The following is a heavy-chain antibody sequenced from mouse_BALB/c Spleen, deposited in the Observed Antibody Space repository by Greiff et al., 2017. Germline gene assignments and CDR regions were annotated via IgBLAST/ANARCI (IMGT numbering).Heavy chain of an antibody. Sequence: VRLQQSGAELAKPGASVKMSCKASGYTFTSYWMHWVKQRPGQGLEWIGYINPSTGYTEYNQKFKDKATLTADKSSSTAYMQLSSLTSEDTAVYYCNACGNYWYFDVWGAGTTVTVSS. CDR1: GYTFTSYW. CDR2: INPSTGYT. CDR3: NACGNYWYFDV. J-gene: IGHJ1*01. D-gene: IGHD1-1*02. V-gene: IGHV1-7*01.